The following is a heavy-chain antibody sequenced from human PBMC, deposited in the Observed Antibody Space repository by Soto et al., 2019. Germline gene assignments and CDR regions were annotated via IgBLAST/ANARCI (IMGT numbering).Heavy chain of an antibody. V-gene: IGHV3-15*01. J-gene: IGHJ4*02. D-gene: IGHD3-16*01. CDR2: AIPKTDGGTT. CDR3: STGGYALDD. CDR1: GFTFSNAW. Sequence: GGSLRLSCAASGFTFSNAWMTWVRQAPGKGLEWVGRAIPKTDGGTTDYAAPVKGRFTISRDDSKKTVYLQMNSLKIEDTALYYCSTGGYALDDWGQGALVTVSS.